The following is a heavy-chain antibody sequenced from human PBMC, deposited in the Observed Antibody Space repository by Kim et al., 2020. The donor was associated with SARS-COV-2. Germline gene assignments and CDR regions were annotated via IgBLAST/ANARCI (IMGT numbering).Heavy chain of an antibody. CDR3: ARGGYCSGGSCNPLWD. D-gene: IGHD2-15*01. Sequence: GGSLRLSCAASGFTFSSYAMTWVRQAPGKGLEWVSAISGSGGSTYYADSVKGRFTISRDNSKKTLYLEMNSLRAEDTAVYYCARGGYCSGGSCNPLWDWGQGTLVTVSS. CDR1: GFTFSSYA. J-gene: IGHJ4*02. V-gene: IGHV3-23*01. CDR2: ISGSGGST.